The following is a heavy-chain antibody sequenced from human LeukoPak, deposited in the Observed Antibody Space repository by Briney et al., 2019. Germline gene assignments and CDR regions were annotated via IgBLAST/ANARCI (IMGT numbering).Heavy chain of an antibody. CDR3: AKADYDILTGYYHPFDY. Sequence: GGSLRLSCAASGITFSSYAMHWVRQAPGKGLEWVSAISGSGGSTYYADSVKGRFTISRDNSKNTLYLQMNSLRAEDTAVYYCAKADYDILTGYYHPFDYWGQGTLVTVSS. D-gene: IGHD3-9*01. V-gene: IGHV3-23*01. CDR1: GITFSSYA. CDR2: ISGSGGST. J-gene: IGHJ4*02.